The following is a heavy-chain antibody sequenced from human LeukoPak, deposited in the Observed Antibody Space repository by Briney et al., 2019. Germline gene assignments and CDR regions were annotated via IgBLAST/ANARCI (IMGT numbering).Heavy chain of an antibody. V-gene: IGHV3-21*01. CDR2: ISSSSSYI. Sequence: GGSLRLSCAASGFTFSSYSMNWVRQAPGKGLEWVSSISSSSSYIYYADSVKGRFTISRDNAKNSLYLQMNSVRAEDTAVYYCARDGGGNSSDYWGQGTLVTVSS. CDR1: GFTFSSYS. D-gene: IGHD4-23*01. CDR3: ARDGGGNSSDY. J-gene: IGHJ4*02.